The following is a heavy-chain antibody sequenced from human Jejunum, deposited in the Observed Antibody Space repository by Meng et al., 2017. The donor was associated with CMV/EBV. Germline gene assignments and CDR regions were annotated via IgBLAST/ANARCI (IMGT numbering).Heavy chain of an antibody. D-gene: IGHD2/OR15-2a*01. Sequence: SGYTFTSYDIHLVRQATGQGLEWMGWMNPNSGNTGYAQKFQGRVTMTRNTSISTAYMELSSLRSEDTAVYYCAKSFDRGIVKLDFWGQGTLFPVSS. V-gene: IGHV1-8*01. CDR3: AKSFDRGIVKLDF. CDR2: MNPNSGNT. CDR1: GYTFTSYD. J-gene: IGHJ4*02.